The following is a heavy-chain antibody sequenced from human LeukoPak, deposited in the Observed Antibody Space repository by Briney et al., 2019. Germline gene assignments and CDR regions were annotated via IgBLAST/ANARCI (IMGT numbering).Heavy chain of an antibody. CDR1: GFTFSSYE. D-gene: IGHD2-15*01. CDR2: ISSSGSTI. J-gene: IGHJ5*02. Sequence: GGSLRLSCAASGFTFSSYEMNWVRQAPGKGLEWVSYISSSGSTIYYADSVKGRFTISRDNAKNSLSLQMNSLRAEDTAVYYCAKCSGGNCYHSDDHWGQGTLVTVSP. CDR3: AKCSGGNCYHSDDH. V-gene: IGHV3-48*03.